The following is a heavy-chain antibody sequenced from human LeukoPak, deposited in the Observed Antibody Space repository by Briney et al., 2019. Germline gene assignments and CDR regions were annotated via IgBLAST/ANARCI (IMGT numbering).Heavy chain of an antibody. CDR3: ATKTPGNYPYDY. CDR1: GFTSTSAP. CDR2: SGTDGDT. D-gene: IGHD3-22*01. J-gene: IGHJ4*02. Sequence: GGSLRLSCVLSGFTSTSAPMNWVRQAPGKGLEWVSTSGTDGDTYYADSVKGRFTISRDNSKNTVHLQMTSLRVEDTAVYYCATKTPGNYPYDYWGQGTLVIVSP. V-gene: IGHV3-23*01.